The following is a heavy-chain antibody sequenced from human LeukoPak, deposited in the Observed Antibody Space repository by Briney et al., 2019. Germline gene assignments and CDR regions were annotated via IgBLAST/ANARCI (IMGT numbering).Heavy chain of an antibody. CDR2: IREDGGHT. D-gene: IGHD4-23*01. Sequence: PGGSLRFSCVTSGFTFTNHWVSWVRHAPGMGLEWVANIREDGGHTNYVDSVKGRFTISRDNAKNSLFLQMDGLRVDDTAVYFCARDGRGGHNDFWGQGTLITVSS. CDR1: GFTFTNHW. CDR3: ARDGRGGHNDF. V-gene: IGHV3-7*01. J-gene: IGHJ4*02.